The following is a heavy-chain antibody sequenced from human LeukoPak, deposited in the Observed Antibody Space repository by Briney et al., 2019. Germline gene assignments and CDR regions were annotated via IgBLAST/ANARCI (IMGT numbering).Heavy chain of an antibody. Sequence: SETLSLTCTVSGGSISSYYWSWIRQPPGKGLEWIGYIYYSGSTNYNPSLKSRVTISVDTSKNQFSLKLSSVTAADTAVYYCASSLAAAVHYYYGMDVWGQGTTVTVSS. D-gene: IGHD6-13*01. V-gene: IGHV4-59*12. CDR2: IYYSGST. CDR1: GGSISSYY. J-gene: IGHJ6*02. CDR3: ASSLAAAVHYYYGMDV.